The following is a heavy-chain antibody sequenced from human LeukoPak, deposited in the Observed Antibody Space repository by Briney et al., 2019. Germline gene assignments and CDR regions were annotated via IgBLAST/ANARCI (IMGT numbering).Heavy chain of an antibody. CDR1: GGSISSYY. D-gene: IGHD2-2*01. Sequence: SETLSLTCTVSGGSISSYYWSWIRQPPGKGLEWIWYIYYSGSTNYNPSLKSRVTISVDTSKNQFSLKLTSVTAADSAMYYCVGGACGSTSCYSYYYYAMDVWGQGTTVTVSS. V-gene: IGHV4-59*01. CDR3: VGGACGSTSCYSYYYYAMDV. CDR2: IYYSGST. J-gene: IGHJ6*02.